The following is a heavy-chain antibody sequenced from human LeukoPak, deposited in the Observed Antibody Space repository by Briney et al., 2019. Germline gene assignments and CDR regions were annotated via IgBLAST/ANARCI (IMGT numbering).Heavy chain of an antibody. CDR2: IYYSGST. CDR1: GGTISSSSYY. V-gene: IGHV4-39*01. CDR3: ASIYDSSGE. D-gene: IGHD3-22*01. J-gene: IGHJ4*02. Sequence: SETLSLTCTVSGGTISSSSYYWGWIRQPPGKGLEWIGSIYYSGSTYYNPSLKSRVTISVDTSKNQFSLKLSSGTAADTAVYYCASIYDSSGEWGQGTLVTVSS.